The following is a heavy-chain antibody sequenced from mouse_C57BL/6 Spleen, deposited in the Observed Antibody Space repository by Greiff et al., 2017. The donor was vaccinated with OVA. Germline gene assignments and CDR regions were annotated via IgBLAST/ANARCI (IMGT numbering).Heavy chain of an antibody. CDR3: ISPAWFAY. V-gene: IGHV14-4*01. Sequence: LVESGAELVRPGASVKLSCTASGFNIKDDYMHWVKQRPEQGLEWIGWIDPENGDTEYASKFQGKATITADTSSNTAYLQLSSLTSEDTAVYYCISPAWFAYWGQGTLVTVSA. J-gene: IGHJ3*01. CDR2: IDPENGDT. CDR1: GFNIKDDY.